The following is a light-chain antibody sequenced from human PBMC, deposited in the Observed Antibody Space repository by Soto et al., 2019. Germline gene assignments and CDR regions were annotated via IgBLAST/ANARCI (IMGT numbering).Light chain of an antibody. Sequence: TQSPATVSSSLLDKATISFLASQSIDSWLAWYQQKPGKAPKLLIYKASSLASGVPSRFSGSGSGTEFTLTISSLQPDDFATYYCQQYNSCTWTFGQGTKVDIK. CDR2: KAS. J-gene: IGKJ1*01. V-gene: IGKV1-5*03. CDR1: QSIDSW. CDR3: QQYNSCTWT.